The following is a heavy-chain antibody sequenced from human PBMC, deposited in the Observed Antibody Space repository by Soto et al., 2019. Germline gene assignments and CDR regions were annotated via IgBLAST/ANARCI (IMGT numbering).Heavy chain of an antibody. Sequence: PSETLSLTCTVSGGSISSGGYFWSWIRQHPGKGLEWIGYIYYSGSTYYDPSLKSRVTISVDTSKNQFSLKLSSVTAADTAVYYCAREIRDYYDSSPIDYWGQGTLVTVSS. CDR1: GGSISSGGYF. CDR3: AREIRDYYDSSPIDY. D-gene: IGHD3-22*01. J-gene: IGHJ4*02. CDR2: IYYSGST. V-gene: IGHV4-31*03.